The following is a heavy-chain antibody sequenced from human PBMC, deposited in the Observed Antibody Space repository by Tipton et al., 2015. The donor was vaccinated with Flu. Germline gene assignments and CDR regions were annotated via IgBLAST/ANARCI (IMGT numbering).Heavy chain of an antibody. V-gene: IGHV4-59*01. CDR2: IHYTGNT. CDR3: ARDYYDSRHDAFDL. D-gene: IGHD3-22*01. Sequence: TLSLTCSISGGSISGYYWTWIRQPPGRGLEYIGYIHYTGNTNYNPSLKSRVTISVDTSNNHFSLTLSSVTAADTAVYYCARDYYDSRHDAFDLWGQGITVTVSS. CDR1: GGSISGYY. J-gene: IGHJ3*01.